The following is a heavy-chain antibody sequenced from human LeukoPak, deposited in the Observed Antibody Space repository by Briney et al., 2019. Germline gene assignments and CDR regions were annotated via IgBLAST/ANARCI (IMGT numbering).Heavy chain of an antibody. CDR3: ARDMGIAVAGVLWY. CDR2: ISAYNGNT. D-gene: IGHD6-19*01. CDR1: GYTSTSYG. V-gene: IGHV1-18*04. J-gene: IGHJ4*02. Sequence: GASVKVSCKASGYTSTSYGISWVRQAPGQGLEWMGWISAYNGNTNYAQKLQGRVTMTTDTSTSTAYMELRSLRSDDTAVYYCARDMGIAVAGVLWYWGQGTLVTVSS.